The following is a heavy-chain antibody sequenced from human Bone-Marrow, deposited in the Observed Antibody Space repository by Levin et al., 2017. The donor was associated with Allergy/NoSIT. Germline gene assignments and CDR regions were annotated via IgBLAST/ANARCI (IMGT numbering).Heavy chain of an antibody. CDR1: GFSFRNYA. Sequence: SCAASGFSFRNYAMSWVRQAPGKGLEWVLAISGSGGNAYYADSVQGRFTISRDNSKNTLHLQMNSLRADDTAVYYCARHPDFDYVWGNYRLGDYWGQGTLVTVSS. CDR3: ARHPDFDYVWGNYRLGDY. J-gene: IGHJ4*02. D-gene: IGHD3-16*02. V-gene: IGHV3-23*01. CDR2: ISGSGGNA.